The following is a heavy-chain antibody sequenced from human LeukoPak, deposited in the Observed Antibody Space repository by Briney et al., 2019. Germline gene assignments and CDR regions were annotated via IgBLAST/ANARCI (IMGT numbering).Heavy chain of an antibody. V-gene: IGHV4-34*01. CDR3: ARTTVTQYYFDY. J-gene: IGHJ4*02. D-gene: IGHD4-17*01. CDR1: GGSFSGYY. CDR2: INHSGST. Sequence: SETLSLTCAVYGGSFSGYYWSWIRQPPGKGLEWIGEINHSGSTNYNPSLKSRVTISVDTSKNQFSLKLSSVTAEDTAVYYCARTTVTQYYFDYWGQGTLVTVSS.